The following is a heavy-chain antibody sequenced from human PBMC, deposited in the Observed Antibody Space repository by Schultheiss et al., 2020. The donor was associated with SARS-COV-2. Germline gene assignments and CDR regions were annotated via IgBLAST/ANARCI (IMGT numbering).Heavy chain of an antibody. CDR2: ISSSSSYI. Sequence: GGSLRLSCAASGFTFSDYYMNWVRQAPGKGLEWVSSISSSSSYIYYADSVKGRFTISRDNAKNSLYLQMNSLRAEDTAVYYCAKDVNWTFDYWGQGTLVTVSS. CDR1: GFTFSDYY. V-gene: IGHV3-21*01. J-gene: IGHJ4*02. D-gene: IGHD1-1*01. CDR3: AKDVNWTFDY.